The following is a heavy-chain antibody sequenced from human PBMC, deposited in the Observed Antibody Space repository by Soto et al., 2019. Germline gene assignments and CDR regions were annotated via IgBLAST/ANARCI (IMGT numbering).Heavy chain of an antibody. CDR2: IIPIFGTA. J-gene: IGHJ4*02. D-gene: IGHD3-9*01. CDR1: GGTFSSYA. V-gene: IGHV1-69*13. Sequence: SVKVSCKASGGTFSSYAISWVRQAPGQGLEWMGGIIPIFGTANYAQKFQGRVTITADESTSTAYMELSSLRSEDTAVYYCATSADVYDILTGYYTSFDYSGQGTLVTVSS. CDR3: ATSADVYDILTGYYTSFDY.